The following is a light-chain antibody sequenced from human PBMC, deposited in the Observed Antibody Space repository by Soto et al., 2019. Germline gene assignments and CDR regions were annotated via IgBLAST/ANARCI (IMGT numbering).Light chain of an antibody. J-gene: IGKJ2*01. CDR1: QYINRK. CDR2: VAS. CDR3: HQTYSFPYT. V-gene: IGKV1-39*01. Sequence: DIQMTQSPSSLSASVGDRVTITCRASQYINRKLNWYQHKPGNAPKLLISVASSLQGGVPLRFTGSGSGTEFTLTISSLQPEDFATYYCHQTYSFPYTCPQGTKLEI.